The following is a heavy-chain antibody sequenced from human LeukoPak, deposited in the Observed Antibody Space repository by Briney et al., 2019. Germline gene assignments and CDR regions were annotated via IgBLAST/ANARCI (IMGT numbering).Heavy chain of an antibody. Sequence: SETLSLTCTVSGGSISSSSYYWGWIRQPPGKGLEWIGSIYYSGSTYYNPSLKSRVTISVDTSKNQFSLKLSSVTAADTAVYYCASRYCSSTSCPFDYWGQGTLVTVSS. D-gene: IGHD2-2*01. CDR1: GGSISSSSYY. V-gene: IGHV4-39*01. CDR3: ASRYCSSTSCPFDY. J-gene: IGHJ4*02. CDR2: IYYSGST.